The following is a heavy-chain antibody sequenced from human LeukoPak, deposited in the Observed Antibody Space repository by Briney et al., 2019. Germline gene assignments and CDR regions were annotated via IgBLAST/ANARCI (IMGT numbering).Heavy chain of an antibody. D-gene: IGHD3-16*01. V-gene: IGHV4-38-2*02. CDR3: ARGGGIYVSLLSY. CDR1: GGSISSYY. CDR2: IYHSGST. Sequence: SETLSLTCTVSGGSISSYYWLWLRQPPGKGLEGIGSIYHSGSTYYNPSLKSRVTISVDTSKNQFSLKLSSVTAADTAVYYCARGGGIYVSLLSYWGQGTLVTVSS. J-gene: IGHJ4*02.